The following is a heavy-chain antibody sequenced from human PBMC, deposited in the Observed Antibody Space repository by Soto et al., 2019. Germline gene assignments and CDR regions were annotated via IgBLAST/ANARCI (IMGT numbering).Heavy chain of an antibody. V-gene: IGHV3-48*03. Sequence: GGSLRLSCAASGFTFSSYEMNWVRQAPGKGLEWVSYISSGGSTIYYSDSVKGRFTISRDNAKNSLYLQMSSLRAEDTAVYYCERRSEASGSYRPFDYWGQGTLVTVSS. D-gene: IGHD1-26*01. CDR1: GFTFSSYE. CDR3: ERRSEASGSYRPFDY. CDR2: ISSGGSTI. J-gene: IGHJ4*02.